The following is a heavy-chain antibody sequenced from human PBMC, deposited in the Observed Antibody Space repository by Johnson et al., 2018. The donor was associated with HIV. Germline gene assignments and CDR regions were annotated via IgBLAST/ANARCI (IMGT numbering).Heavy chain of an antibody. V-gene: IGHV3-20*04. J-gene: IGHJ3*02. CDR3: ARGNYYGSGSYGAFDI. CDR1: GFTFSSYA. D-gene: IGHD3-10*01. Sequence: VQLVESGGGLVQPGGSLRLSCVASGFTFSSYAMSWVRQAPGKGLEWVSVISEGGSPGYADSVKGRFTISRDNAKNSLYLQMNSLRAEDTALYYCARGNYYGSGSYGAFDIWGQGTMVTVSS. CDR2: ISEGGSP.